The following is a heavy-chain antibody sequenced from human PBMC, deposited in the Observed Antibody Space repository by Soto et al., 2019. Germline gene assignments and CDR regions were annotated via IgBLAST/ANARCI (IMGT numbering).Heavy chain of an antibody. CDR1: GGTFSSYA. J-gene: IGHJ5*02. D-gene: IGHD3-22*01. V-gene: IGHV1-69*13. CDR3: AREDYYDSSGYMNWFDP. CDR2: IIPIFGTA. Sequence: SVKVSCKASGGTFSSYAISWVRQAPGQGLEWMGGIIPIFGTANYAQKFQGRVTITADESTSTAYMELSSLRSEDTAVYCCAREDYYDSSGYMNWFDPWGQGTLVTVSS.